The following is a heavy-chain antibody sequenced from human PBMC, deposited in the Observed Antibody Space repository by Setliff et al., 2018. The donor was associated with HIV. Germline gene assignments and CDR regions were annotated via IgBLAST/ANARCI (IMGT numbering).Heavy chain of an antibody. CDR3: AREIVVVVATTDSFDI. V-gene: IGHV3-7*03. CDR1: GFTFSNYW. J-gene: IGHJ3*02. CDR2: INQDGIWK. D-gene: IGHD2-15*01. Sequence: GGSLRLSCATSGFTFSNYWVTWFRQAPGKGLEWVANINQDGIWKYYADSVKGRFTISRDNAQNSLYLHMNSLRVEDTAVYYCAREIVVVVATTDSFDIWGQGTMVTVSS.